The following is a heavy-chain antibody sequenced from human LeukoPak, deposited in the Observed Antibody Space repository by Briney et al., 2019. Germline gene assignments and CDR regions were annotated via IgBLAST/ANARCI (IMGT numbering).Heavy chain of an antibody. V-gene: IGHV3-30*02. J-gene: IGHJ6*03. CDR2: IRYDGSNK. CDR3: AKEQWLLSYYYYYYMDV. CDR1: GFTFSSYG. Sequence: PGGSLRLSCAAAGFTFSSYGMHWVRQAPGKGLEWGAFIRYDGSNKYYAASVKGRFTISRDNSKNTLCLQMNSLRAEDTAVYYCAKEQWLLSYYYYYYMDVWGNGTTVTISS. D-gene: IGHD6-19*01.